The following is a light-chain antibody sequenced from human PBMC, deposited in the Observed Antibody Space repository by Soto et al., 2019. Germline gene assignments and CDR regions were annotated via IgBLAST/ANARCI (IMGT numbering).Light chain of an antibody. J-gene: IGLJ1*01. CDR1: NSDVGGYNY. Sequence: QSALTQPASVSGSPAQSITISCTGTNSDVGGYNYVSWYQQHPGKAPKLMIYDVSYRPSGVSNRFSGSKSGNTASLTISGLQTDDEADYYCSSYTSISTLVFGTGTKLTVL. CDR3: SSYTSISTLV. CDR2: DVS. V-gene: IGLV2-14*03.